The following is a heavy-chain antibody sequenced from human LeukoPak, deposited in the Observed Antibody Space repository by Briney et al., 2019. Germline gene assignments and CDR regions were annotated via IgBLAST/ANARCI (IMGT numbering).Heavy chain of an antibody. J-gene: IGHJ4*02. CDR1: GFTFSSYA. CDR3: AKLLLWFGELSQFDY. CDR2: ISGSGGST. Sequence: PGRSLRLSCAASGFTFSSYAMSWVRQAPGKGLEWVSAISGSGGSTYYADSVKGRFTISRDNSKNTLYLQMNSLRAEDTAVYYCAKLLLWFGELSQFDYWGQGTLVTVSS. V-gene: IGHV3-23*01. D-gene: IGHD3-10*01.